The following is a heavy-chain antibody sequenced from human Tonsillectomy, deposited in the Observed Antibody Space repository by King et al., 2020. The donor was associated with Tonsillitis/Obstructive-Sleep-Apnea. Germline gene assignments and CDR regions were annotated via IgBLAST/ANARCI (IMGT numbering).Heavy chain of an antibody. CDR1: GFTFDDHG. Sequence: VQLVESGGGVVRPGGSLRLSCTASGFTFDDHGMSWVRQAPGKGREGVSGINWKGAGTGYADSVRGRFTISRDNAKNSLDLQMNSLRAEDTALYCCASRSPSVAGSYWYFDLWGRGTLVTVSS. CDR3: ASRSPSVAGSYWYFDL. V-gene: IGHV3-20*04. J-gene: IGHJ2*01. CDR2: INWKGAGT. D-gene: IGHD6-19*01.